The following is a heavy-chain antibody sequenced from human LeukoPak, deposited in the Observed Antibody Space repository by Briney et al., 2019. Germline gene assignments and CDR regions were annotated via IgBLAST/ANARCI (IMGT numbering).Heavy chain of an antibody. Sequence: GGSLRLSCAASGFTFSSYSMNWVRQAPGKGLEWVSYISSSSSTIYYAGSVKGRFTISRDNAKNSLYLQMNSLRAEDAAVYYCARGYCSSTSCPGDYRGQGTLVTVSS. CDR3: ARGYCSSTSCPGDY. CDR1: GFTFSSYS. V-gene: IGHV3-48*01. J-gene: IGHJ4*02. D-gene: IGHD2-2*01. CDR2: ISSSSSTI.